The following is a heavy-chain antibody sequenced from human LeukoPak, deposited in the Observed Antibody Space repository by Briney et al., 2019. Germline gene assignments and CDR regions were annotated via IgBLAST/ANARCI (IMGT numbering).Heavy chain of an antibody. CDR2: VYYSGST. CDR3: AGTGEYYDFWSGYYNY. V-gene: IGHV4-59*01. Sequence: SETLSLTCTVSGGSISTYYWSWIRQPPGKGLEWIGYVYYSGSTNYNPSLKSRVTISIDTSKSQFSLNLRSVTAADTAVYYCAGTGEYYDFWSGYYNYWGQGTLVTVSS. J-gene: IGHJ4*02. CDR1: GGSISTYY. D-gene: IGHD3-3*01.